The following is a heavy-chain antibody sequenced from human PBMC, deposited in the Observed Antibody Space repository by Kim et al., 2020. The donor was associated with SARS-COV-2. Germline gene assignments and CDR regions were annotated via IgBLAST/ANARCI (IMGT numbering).Heavy chain of an antibody. CDR1: GFTFSSYG. V-gene: IGHV3-30*18. J-gene: IGHJ6*02. Sequence: GGSLRLSCAASGFTFSSYGMHWVRQAPGKGLEWVAVISYDGSNKYYADSVKGRFTISRDNSKNTLYLQMNSLRAEDTAVYYCAKDAGPGPHVPELGYCSSTSCLIYYYYGMDVWGQGTTVTVSS. CDR3: AKDAGPGPHVPELGYCSSTSCLIYYYYGMDV. CDR2: ISYDGSNK. D-gene: IGHD2-2*01.